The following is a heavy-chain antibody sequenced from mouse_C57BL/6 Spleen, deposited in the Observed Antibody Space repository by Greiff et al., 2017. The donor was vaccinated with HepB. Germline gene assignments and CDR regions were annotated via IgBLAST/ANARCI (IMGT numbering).Heavy chain of an antibody. CDR2: IYPGDGDT. D-gene: IGHD1-1*01. CDR1: GYAFSSSW. CDR3: ARWITTVGAMDY. V-gene: IGHV1-82*01. J-gene: IGHJ4*01. Sequence: VQLQQSGPELVKPGASVKISCKASGYAFSSSWMNWVKQRPGKGLEWIGRIYPGDGDTNYNGKFKGKATLTADKSSSTAYMQLSSLTSEDSAVYFCARWITTVGAMDYWGQGTSVTVSS.